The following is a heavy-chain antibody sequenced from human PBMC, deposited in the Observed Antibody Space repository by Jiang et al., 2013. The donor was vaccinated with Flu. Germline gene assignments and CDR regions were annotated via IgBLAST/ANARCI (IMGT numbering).Heavy chain of an antibody. CDR3: ARRNGGSGSYGDY. CDR1: GFSFSNYW. D-gene: IGHD3-10*01. J-gene: IGHJ4*02. V-gene: IGHV5-51*01. Sequence: EVKKPGESLILSCKGPGFSFSNYWIGWVRQMPGKGLEWMGIIYAGDSNTKYNPSFQGQVTISADKSISTAYLQWSSLKASDTAMYYCARRNGGSGSYGDYWGQGTLVTVSS. CDR2: IYAGDSNT.